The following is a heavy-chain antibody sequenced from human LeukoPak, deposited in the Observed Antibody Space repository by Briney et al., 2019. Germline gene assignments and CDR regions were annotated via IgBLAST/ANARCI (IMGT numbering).Heavy chain of an antibody. Sequence: GGSLRLSCAASGFTFSSYEMNWVRQAPGKGLEWVSYISSSGSTIYYADSVKGRFTISRGNAKNSLYLQMNSQRAEDTAVYYCASPPPSYSSGWYQRYWGQGTLVTVSS. CDR2: ISSSGSTI. CDR1: GFTFSSYE. V-gene: IGHV3-48*03. J-gene: IGHJ4*02. CDR3: ASPPPSYSSGWYQRY. D-gene: IGHD6-19*01.